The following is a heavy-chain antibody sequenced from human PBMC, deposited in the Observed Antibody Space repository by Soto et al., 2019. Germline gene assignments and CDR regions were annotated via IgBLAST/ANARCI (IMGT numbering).Heavy chain of an antibody. CDR1: GFTFSSYG. J-gene: IGHJ3*02. D-gene: IGHD2-15*01. CDR3: AKSLAQHAFDI. V-gene: IGHV3-30*18. CDR2: ISYDGSNK. Sequence: PWGSLRLSCAASGFTFSSYGMHWVRQAPGKGLEWVAVISYDGSNKYYADSVKGRFTISRDNSKNTLYLQMNSLRAEDTAVYYCAKSLAQHAFDIWGQGTMVTVSS.